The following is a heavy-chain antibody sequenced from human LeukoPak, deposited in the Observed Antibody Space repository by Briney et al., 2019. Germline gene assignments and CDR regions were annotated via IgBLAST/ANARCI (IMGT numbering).Heavy chain of an antibody. CDR3: AKSYAGYYYDSRGHYYVPYYFDY. D-gene: IGHD3-22*01. V-gene: IGHV3-23*01. J-gene: IGHJ4*02. CDR1: GFTFSSYA. Sequence: GGSLRLSCAAPGFTFSSYALSWVRQAPGKGLEGVSGISGSGGSTYYADAVKGRFTISRDNSKNTLYLQMNSLRAEDTAVYYCAKSYAGYYYDSRGHYYVPYYFDYWGQGTLVTVSS. CDR2: ISGSGGST.